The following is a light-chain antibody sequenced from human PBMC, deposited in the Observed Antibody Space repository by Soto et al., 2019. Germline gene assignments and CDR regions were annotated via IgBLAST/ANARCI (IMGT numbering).Light chain of an antibody. Sequence: QSALTQPASVSGSLGQSITISCIGTSSDVGGYNYVSWYQHHPGKAPKLIICDVSDRPSGISNRFSGSKSGNTAALTISGLQPEDEADYYCTSYPTGITYVLFGGGTKVTVL. J-gene: IGLJ2*01. V-gene: IGLV2-14*03. CDR3: TSYPTGITYVL. CDR1: SSDVGGYNY. CDR2: DVS.